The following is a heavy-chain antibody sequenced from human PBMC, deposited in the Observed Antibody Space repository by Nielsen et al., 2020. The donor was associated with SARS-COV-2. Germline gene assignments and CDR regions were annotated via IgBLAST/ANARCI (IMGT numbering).Heavy chain of an antibody. V-gene: IGHV3-66*01. Sequence: GESLKISCVASGSTVYNYMNWVRQAPGKGLEWVSVLYSGGSKYYADSVKGRFTISRDNSKSMLYLQMNSLRAEDTAVYYCARSGSPYDAFHIWGQGTKVSVSS. D-gene: IGHD3-10*01. J-gene: IGHJ3*02. CDR1: GSTVYNY. CDR3: ARSGSPYDAFHI. CDR2: LYSGGSK.